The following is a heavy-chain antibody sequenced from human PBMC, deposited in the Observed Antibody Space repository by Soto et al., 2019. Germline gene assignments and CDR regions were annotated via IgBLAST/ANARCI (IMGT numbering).Heavy chain of an antibody. J-gene: IGHJ4*02. CDR1: GYSFTTYW. Sequence: PGESLKISCKGSGYSFTTYWIGGVRQMPGKGLEWMGIIYSGDSDTRYSPSFQGQATISADKSISTAYLQWSSLKASDTATYYCARLRYCSGGNCYGDYWGQGTLVTVSS. V-gene: IGHV5-51*01. D-gene: IGHD2-15*01. CDR3: ARLRYCSGGNCYGDY. CDR2: IYSGDSDT.